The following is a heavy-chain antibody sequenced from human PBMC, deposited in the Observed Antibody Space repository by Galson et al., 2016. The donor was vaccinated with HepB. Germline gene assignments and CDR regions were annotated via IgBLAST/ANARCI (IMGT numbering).Heavy chain of an antibody. D-gene: IGHD3-22*01. Sequence: SVKVSCKASGYTFTSHYIHWVRQAPGQGLEWVGIINPSGGSTSYAPKFQGRLTLTRDTSTSTAYMELSSLTSEDTAVYYCAGGADSSSYSYYYGIDVWGQATTVTV. J-gene: IGHJ6*02. CDR3: AGGADSSSYSYYYGIDV. CDR2: INPSGGST. CDR1: GYTFTSHY. V-gene: IGHV1-46*01.